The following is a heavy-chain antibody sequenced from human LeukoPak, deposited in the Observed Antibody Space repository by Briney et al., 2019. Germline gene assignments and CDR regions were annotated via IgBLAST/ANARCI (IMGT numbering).Heavy chain of an antibody. J-gene: IGHJ4*02. D-gene: IGHD2-2*01. CDR1: GFTFSSCG. V-gene: IGHV3-33*01. CDR3: ARDGSVPAAKRWPFDY. CDR2: IWFDGSNK. Sequence: GGSLRLSCAASGFTFSSCGMHWIRQAPGKGLEWVAVIWFDGSNKYYADSVKGRFTISRDNSKNTLYLQMNSLRAEDTAVYYCARDGSVPAAKRWPFDYWGQGTLVTVSS.